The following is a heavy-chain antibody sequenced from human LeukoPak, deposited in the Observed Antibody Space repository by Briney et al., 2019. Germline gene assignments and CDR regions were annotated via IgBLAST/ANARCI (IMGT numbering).Heavy chain of an antibody. CDR3: TTDPGYGDYGRVYYYYMDV. J-gene: IGHJ6*03. V-gene: IGHV3-15*01. CDR2: IKSKTDGGTT. D-gene: IGHD4-17*01. Sequence: GGSLRLSCAASGFTFTKAWMSWVRQAPGKGLEWVGRIKSKTDGGTTDYAAPVKGRFTISRDDSKNTLYLQRNSLKTEDTAVYYCTTDPGYGDYGRVYYYYMDVWGKGTTVTVSS. CDR1: GFTFTKAW.